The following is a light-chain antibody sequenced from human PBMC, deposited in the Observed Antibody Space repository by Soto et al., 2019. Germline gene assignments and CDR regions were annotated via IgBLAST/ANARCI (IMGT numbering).Light chain of an antibody. CDR3: SSFTSDRIYV. V-gene: IGLV2-14*03. CDR2: GVT. J-gene: IGLJ1*01. CDR1: SSDISIYNY. Sequence: QSALTQPASVSGSPGQSITIYCTGTSSDISIYNYVSWYQQHPGRAPRLLIYGVTTRPSGISDRFSASKSGLTASLTISGLQPEDEADYYCSSFTSDRIYVFGPGTKVTVL.